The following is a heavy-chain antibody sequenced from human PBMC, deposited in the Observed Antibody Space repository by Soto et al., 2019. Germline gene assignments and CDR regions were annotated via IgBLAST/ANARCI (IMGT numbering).Heavy chain of an antibody. V-gene: IGHV4-59*01. Sequence: PSETLSLTCTVSGGSISSYYWIWIRQPPGKGLEWIGYIYYSGSTNYNPSLKSRVTISVDTSKNQFSLKLSSVTVADTAVYYCARADYGDYMGYWGQGTLVTVSS. D-gene: IGHD3-16*01. J-gene: IGHJ4*02. CDR2: IYYSGST. CDR3: ARADYGDYMGY. CDR1: GGSISSYY.